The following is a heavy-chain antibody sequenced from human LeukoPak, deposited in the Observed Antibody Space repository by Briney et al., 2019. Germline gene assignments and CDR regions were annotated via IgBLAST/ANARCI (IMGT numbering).Heavy chain of an antibody. V-gene: IGHV3-23*01. Sequence: GGSLRLSCASSGFTFSNYVMNWVRQAPGKGLEWVSSISDSGGGTYVADSVKGRFTISRDNSKNMLYLEMNSLRAEDTALYYCARRGDNWGFFDYWGQGTLVTVSS. D-gene: IGHD7-27*01. CDR1: GFTFSNYV. J-gene: IGHJ4*02. CDR3: ARRGDNWGFFDY. CDR2: ISDSGGGT.